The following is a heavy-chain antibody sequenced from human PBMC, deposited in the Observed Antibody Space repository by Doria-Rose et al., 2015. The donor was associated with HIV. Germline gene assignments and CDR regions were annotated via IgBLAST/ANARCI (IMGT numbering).Heavy chain of an antibody. CDR3: ARLGNYDSGSTFDY. Sequence: PGESLKISCKASGYIFTNYWFGWVRQMPGKGLEWMGIIYPGDSDTRYSPSFQGQVTFSADKSINTAYLQWSSLKASDTAMYYCARLGNYDSGSTFDYWGQGTLVTVSS. D-gene: IGHD3-10*01. V-gene: IGHV5-51*01. J-gene: IGHJ4*02. CDR1: GYIFTNYW. CDR2: IYPGDSDT.